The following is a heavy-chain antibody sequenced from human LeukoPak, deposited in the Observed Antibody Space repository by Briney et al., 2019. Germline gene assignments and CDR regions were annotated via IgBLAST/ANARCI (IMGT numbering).Heavy chain of an antibody. V-gene: IGHV3-7*01. Sequence: GGSLRLSCAASGFTFNSYWMSWVRQAPGKGLEWVANIDPDGSEKQYGDSMKGRFTTSRDNAKNSLYLQMNSLRAEDTAIYYCARIYYFGDNNWRYFDNWGQGTLVTVSS. CDR1: GFTFNSYW. CDR2: IDPDGSEK. CDR3: ARIYYFGDNNWRYFDN. J-gene: IGHJ4*02. D-gene: IGHD3-10*01.